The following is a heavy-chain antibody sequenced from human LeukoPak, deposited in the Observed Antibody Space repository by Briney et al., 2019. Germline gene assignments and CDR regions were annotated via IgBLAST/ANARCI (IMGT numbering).Heavy chain of an antibody. J-gene: IGHJ4*02. D-gene: IGHD3-9*01. Sequence: GGSLRLSCAASGFIFSNYALYWVRQAPGKGLEWVSAISGRSDNTYYADSVKGRFTLSRDSSKNTLYLQMNSLRADDTAVYYCAKWGDYDVLTGYYVSDFWGQGTLVTVSS. CDR1: GFIFSNYA. V-gene: IGHV3-23*01. CDR2: ISGRSDNT. CDR3: AKWGDYDVLTGYYVSDF.